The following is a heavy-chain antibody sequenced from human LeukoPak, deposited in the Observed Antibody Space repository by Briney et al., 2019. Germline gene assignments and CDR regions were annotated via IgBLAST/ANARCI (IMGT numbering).Heavy chain of an antibody. CDR2: IYTSGST. CDR1: GGSISSYY. D-gene: IGHD3-9*01. CDR3: ARAFPYYDILTGYYQGYYFDY. J-gene: IGHJ4*02. V-gene: IGHV4-4*07. Sequence: SETLSLTCTVSGGSISSYYWSWIRQPAGKGLEWIGRIYTSGSTNHNPSLKSRVTMSVDTSKNQFSLKLSSVTAADTAVYYCARAFPYYDILTGYYQGYYFDYWGQGTLVTVSS.